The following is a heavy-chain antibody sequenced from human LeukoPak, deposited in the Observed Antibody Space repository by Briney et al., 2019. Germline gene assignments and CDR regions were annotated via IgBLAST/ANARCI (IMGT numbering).Heavy chain of an antibody. CDR1: GYTFTGCY. Sequence: ASVKVSCKASGYTFTGCYIHWVRQAPGQGLEWMGWINPNSGGTKYAQKFQGRVTMTRDTSISTAYMELSRLRSDDTAVYYCAREDYDGSGYHDFWGRGTLVTVSS. CDR2: INPNSGGT. CDR3: AREDYDGSGYHDF. J-gene: IGHJ4*02. V-gene: IGHV1-2*02. D-gene: IGHD3-22*01.